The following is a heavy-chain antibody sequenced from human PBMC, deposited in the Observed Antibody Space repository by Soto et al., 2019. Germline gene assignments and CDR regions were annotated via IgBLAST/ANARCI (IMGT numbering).Heavy chain of an antibody. CDR3: AKDQPTDYADYPRQYNWFDP. J-gene: IGHJ5*02. Sequence: GGSLRLSCAASGFTFSSYAMSWVRQAPGKGLEWVSAISGSGGSTYYADSVKGRFTISRDNSKNTLYLQMNSLRAEGTAVYYCAKDQPTDYADYPRQYNWFDPWGQRTVVTDSS. V-gene: IGHV3-23*01. D-gene: IGHD4-17*01. CDR1: GFTFSSYA. CDR2: ISGSGGST.